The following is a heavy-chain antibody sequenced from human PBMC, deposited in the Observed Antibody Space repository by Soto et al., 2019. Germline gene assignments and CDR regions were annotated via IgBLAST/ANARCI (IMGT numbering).Heavy chain of an antibody. D-gene: IGHD3-3*01. CDR1: GGSISSYY. Sequence: SETLSLTCAVSGGSISSYYWSWIRQPPGKGLEWIGYIYYSGSTNYNPSLKSRVTISVDTSKNQFSLKLSSVTAADTAVYYCARVNFSSYYYYGMDVWGQGTTVTVSS. J-gene: IGHJ6*02. V-gene: IGHV4-59*01. CDR2: IYYSGST. CDR3: ARVNFSSYYYYGMDV.